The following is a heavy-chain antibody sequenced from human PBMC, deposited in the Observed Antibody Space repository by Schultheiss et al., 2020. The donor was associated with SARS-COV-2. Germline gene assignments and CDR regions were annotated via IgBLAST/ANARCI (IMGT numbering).Heavy chain of an antibody. V-gene: IGHV4-34*01. CDR3: ARDFSCQLGTSRCYYYGMDV. CDR1: GGSFSDFY. CDR2: INHSGST. Sequence: SETLSLTCAVYGGSFSDFYWSWIRQPPGKGLEWIGEINHSGSTNYNPSLKSRVTISVDTSKNQFSLKLSSVTAADTAVYYCARDFSCQLGTSRCYYYGMDVWGQGTTVTVSS. J-gene: IGHJ6*02. D-gene: IGHD4/OR15-4a*01.